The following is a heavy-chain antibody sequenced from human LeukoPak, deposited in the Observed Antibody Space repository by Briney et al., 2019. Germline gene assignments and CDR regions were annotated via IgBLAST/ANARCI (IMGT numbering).Heavy chain of an antibody. J-gene: IGHJ4*02. D-gene: IGHD5-18*01. CDR2: IWYEGSNK. V-gene: IGHV3-33*01. CDR1: GFTFSSYG. CDR3: ARGEVVDTVIYY. Sequence: PGRSVRLSCAASGFTFSSYGMHWVRQAPGKGLEWVAVIWYEGSNKYYADSVKGRFTISRDNSKNTLYLQMNSLRAEDTAVYYCARGEVVDTVIYYWGQGTLVTVSS.